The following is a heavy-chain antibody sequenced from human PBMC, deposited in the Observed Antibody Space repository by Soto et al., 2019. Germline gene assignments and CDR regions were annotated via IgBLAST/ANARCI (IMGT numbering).Heavy chain of an antibody. CDR2: ISAYNGNT. CDR3: ATRDPGHD. J-gene: IGHJ4*02. Sequence: ASVKVACKASDNTFTSYAISWVRQAPGQGLEWMGWISAYNGNTNYAQKFKGRVTMTTDTSTSTVYMELSSLRSEDTAVYYCATRDPGHDWGQANLVTVSS. D-gene: IGHD5-12*01. V-gene: IGHV1-18*01. CDR1: DNTFTSYA.